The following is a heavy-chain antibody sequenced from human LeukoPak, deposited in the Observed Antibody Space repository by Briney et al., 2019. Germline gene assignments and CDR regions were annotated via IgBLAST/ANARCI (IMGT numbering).Heavy chain of an antibody. CDR3: ARGGRYGDYAFYYYYYMDV. D-gene: IGHD4-17*01. CDR1: GYTFTSYG. Sequence: ASVKVSCKASGYTFTSYGISWVRQAPGQGLEWMGWISAYNGNTNYAQKLQGRVTMTRDTSISTAYMELSRLRSDDTAVYYCARGGRYGDYAFYYYYYMDVWGKGTTVTVSS. V-gene: IGHV1-18*01. J-gene: IGHJ6*03. CDR2: ISAYNGNT.